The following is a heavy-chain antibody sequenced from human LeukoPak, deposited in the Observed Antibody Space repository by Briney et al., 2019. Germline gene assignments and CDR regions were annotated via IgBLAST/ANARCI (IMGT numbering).Heavy chain of an antibody. J-gene: IGHJ4*02. CDR1: GGSFSGYY. Sequence: SETLSLTCAVYGGSFSGYYWSWIRQPPGKGLEWIGEINHSGSTNYNPSLKSRVTISVDTSKNQFSLKLSSVTAADTAVYYCARGGIVGATLGVCDYWGLGTLVTVSS. D-gene: IGHD1-26*01. CDR2: INHSGST. V-gene: IGHV4-34*01. CDR3: ARGGIVGATLGVCDY.